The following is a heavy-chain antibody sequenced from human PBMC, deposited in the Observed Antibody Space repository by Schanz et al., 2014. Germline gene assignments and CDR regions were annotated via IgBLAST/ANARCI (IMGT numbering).Heavy chain of an antibody. CDR3: VRLDVHDY. CDR1: GLTFSDYY. J-gene: IGHJ4*02. D-gene: IGHD3-16*01. V-gene: IGHV3-72*01. CDR2: ITNKPNNYNT. Sequence: VQLVESGGGLVKPGGSLRLSCAASGLTFSDYYMDWVRQAPGKGLEWVGRITNKPNNYNTEYAASVKGRFTISRDDSRNSLYLQMSSLKTEDTAVYYCVRLDVHDYWGQGTLXTVSA.